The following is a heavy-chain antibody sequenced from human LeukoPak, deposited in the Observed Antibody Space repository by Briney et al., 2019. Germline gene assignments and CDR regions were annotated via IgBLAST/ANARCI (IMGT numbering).Heavy chain of an antibody. D-gene: IGHD4-17*01. CDR2: IIPILGIA. Sequence: SVKVFCKASGGTFSSYAISWVRQAPGQGLEWMGRIIPILGIANYAQKFQGRVTITADKSTSTAYMELSSLRSEDTAVYYCARLMTTVTTVPHWGQGTLVTVSS. CDR3: ARLMTTVTTVPH. J-gene: IGHJ4*02. V-gene: IGHV1-69*04. CDR1: GGTFSSYA.